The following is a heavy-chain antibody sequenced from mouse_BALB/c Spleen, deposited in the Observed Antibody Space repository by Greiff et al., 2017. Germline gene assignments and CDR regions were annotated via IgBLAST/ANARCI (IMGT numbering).Heavy chain of an antibody. CDR3: ARGGIITTVNFDY. Sequence: VQLQESGAELARPGASVKMSCKASGYTFTSYTMHWVKQRPGQGLEWIGYINPSSGYTNYNQKFKDKATLTADKSSSTAYMQLSSLTSEDSAVYYCARGGIITTVNFDYWGQGTTLTVSS. J-gene: IGHJ2*01. D-gene: IGHD1-1*01. CDR2: INPSSGYT. CDR1: GYTFTSYT. V-gene: IGHV1-4*01.